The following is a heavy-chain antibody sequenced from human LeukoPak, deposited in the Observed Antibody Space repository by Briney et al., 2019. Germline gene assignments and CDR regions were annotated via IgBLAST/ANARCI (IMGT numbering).Heavy chain of an antibody. V-gene: IGHV3-43*01. CDR1: GFTFNVYT. CDR3: ARDLSNNWKLDY. Sequence: GGSLRLSCAASGFTFNVYTMHWVRQAPGKGLEWVSLISWDGGSTYYADSVKGRFTISRDNANNSLYLQMNSLRAEDTAVYYCARDLSNNWKLDYWGQGTLVTVSS. J-gene: IGHJ4*02. D-gene: IGHD1-20*01. CDR2: ISWDGGST.